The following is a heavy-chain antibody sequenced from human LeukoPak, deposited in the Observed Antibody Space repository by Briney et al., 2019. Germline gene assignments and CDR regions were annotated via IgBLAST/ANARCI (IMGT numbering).Heavy chain of an antibody. CDR3: ARVQQYDVFDY. CDR1: GFTFDDYG. V-gene: IGHV3-20*04. CDR2: INWNGGST. D-gene: IGHD3-16*01. Sequence: GRSLRLSCAASGFTFDDYGMSWVRQAPGKGLEWVPGINWNGGSTGYADSVKGRFTISRDNAKNSLYLEMNSLRAEDTALYYCARVQQYDVFDYWGQGTQVIVSS. J-gene: IGHJ4*02.